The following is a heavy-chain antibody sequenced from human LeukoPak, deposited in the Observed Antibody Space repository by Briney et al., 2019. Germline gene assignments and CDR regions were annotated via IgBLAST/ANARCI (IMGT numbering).Heavy chain of an antibody. Sequence: LSLTCTVSGGSISSGGYYWSWIRQHPGKGLEWIGYIYYSGSTYYNPSLKSRLTISVDTSKNQFSLRLSSVTVADTAVYYCAREIRTGGWFDPWGQGTLVTVSS. J-gene: IGHJ5*02. CDR1: GGSISSGGYY. CDR2: IYYSGST. V-gene: IGHV4-31*03. D-gene: IGHD1-14*01. CDR3: AREIRTGGWFDP.